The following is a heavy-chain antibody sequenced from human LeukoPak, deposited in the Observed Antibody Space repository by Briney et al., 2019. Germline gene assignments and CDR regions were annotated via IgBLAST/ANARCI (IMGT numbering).Heavy chain of an antibody. J-gene: IGHJ4*02. Sequence: ASVKLPCKASGYTFTAYYMHWVRQAPGQGLEWMGWINPNSGGTNYAQRFQDRVTMTRDTSISTAYMELHRLRSDDTAVFYCATAPLNWYSSGWYSFEYWGQGTLVTVSS. V-gene: IGHV1-2*02. CDR2: INPNSGGT. D-gene: IGHD6-19*01. CDR3: ATAPLNWYSSGWYSFEY. CDR1: GYTFTAYY.